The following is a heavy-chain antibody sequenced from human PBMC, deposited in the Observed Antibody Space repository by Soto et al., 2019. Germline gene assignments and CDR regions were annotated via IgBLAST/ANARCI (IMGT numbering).Heavy chain of an antibody. Sequence: QVQLVESGGGVVQPGRSLRLSCAASGFTFSSYGMHWVRQAPGKGLEWVAVISYDGSNKYYADSVKGRFTISRDNSKNTLYLQMNSLRAEDTAVYYCAKDAIAAAGASVLGLYFYLWGRGTLVTVSS. CDR2: ISYDGSNK. CDR3: AKDAIAAAGASVLGLYFYL. J-gene: IGHJ2*01. V-gene: IGHV3-30*18. CDR1: GFTFSSYG. D-gene: IGHD6-13*01.